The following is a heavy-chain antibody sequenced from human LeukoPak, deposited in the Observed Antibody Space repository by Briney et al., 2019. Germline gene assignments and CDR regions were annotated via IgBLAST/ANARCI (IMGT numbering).Heavy chain of an antibody. Sequence: SETLSLTCTVSGGSISSSSYYWGWIRQPPGKGLEWIGSIYYSGSTYYNPSLKSRATTSIDMSKNQFSLNLTSMTAADTAVYYCAGYGSGSYYKAFDFWGQGILVTVSS. CDR1: GGSISSSSYY. D-gene: IGHD3-10*01. V-gene: IGHV4-39*07. CDR3: AGYGSGSYYKAFDF. J-gene: IGHJ4*02. CDR2: IYYSGST.